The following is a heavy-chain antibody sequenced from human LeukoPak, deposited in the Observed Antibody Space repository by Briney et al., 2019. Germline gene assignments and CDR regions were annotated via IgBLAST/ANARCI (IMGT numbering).Heavy chain of an antibody. CDR2: ISGSSGTI. D-gene: IGHD3-16*01. J-gene: IGHJ6*03. CDR1: GFTFSTYS. CDR3: ARRSEFGVLYYMDV. Sequence: GGSLRLSCAASGFTFSTYSMNWVRQAPGKGLDWVSYISGSSGTIYYADSVKGRFTISRDNPRTSLYLQMNSLRAEDTAIYYCARRSEFGVLYYMDVWGKGTTVTVSS. V-gene: IGHV3-48*04.